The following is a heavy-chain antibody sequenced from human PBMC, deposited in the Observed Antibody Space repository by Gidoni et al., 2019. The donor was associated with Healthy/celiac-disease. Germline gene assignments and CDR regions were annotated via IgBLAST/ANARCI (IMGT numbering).Heavy chain of an antibody. D-gene: IGHD2-15*01. CDR1: GFTFSSYA. Sequence: EVQLLESGGGLVQPGGSLRLSCAASGFTFSSYARSWVRQAPGKGLEWVSAISGSGGSTYYADSVKGRFTISRDNSKNTLYLQMNSLRAEDTAVYYCAKGVYCSGGSCYSFDYWGQGTLVTVSS. CDR2: ISGSGGST. J-gene: IGHJ4*02. V-gene: IGHV3-23*01. CDR3: AKGVYCSGGSCYSFDY.